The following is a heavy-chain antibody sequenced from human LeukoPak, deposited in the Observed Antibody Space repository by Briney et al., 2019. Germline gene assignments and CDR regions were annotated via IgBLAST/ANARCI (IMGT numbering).Heavy chain of an antibody. J-gene: IGHJ3*02. D-gene: IGHD5-18*01. Sequence: PGGSLRLSCAASGFTFSDYYMSWIRQAPGKGLEWVSYISSSGSTTYYADSVKGRFTISRDNAKNSLYLQMNSLRAEDTAVYYCARAHLRGYSYGYDALDIWGQGTMVTVSS. CDR3: ARAHLRGYSYGYDALDI. CDR2: ISSSGSTT. V-gene: IGHV3-11*04. CDR1: GFTFSDYY.